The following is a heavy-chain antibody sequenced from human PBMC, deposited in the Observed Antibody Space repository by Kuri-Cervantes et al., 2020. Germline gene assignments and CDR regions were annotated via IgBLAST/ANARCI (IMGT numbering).Heavy chain of an antibody. CDR3: ARGWTGAFPRVYYYYYYMDV. J-gene: IGHJ6*03. V-gene: IGHV3-48*01. CDR2: ISSSGSHI. D-gene: IGHD1-26*01. Sequence: GESLKISCAASGFTLTKYSLNWARRAPGKGPEWIAYISSSGSHIYYADSMRGRFTISRDNAKNSLYLQMNSLTVEDTAVYYCARGWTGAFPRVYYYYYYMDVWGKGTTVTVSS. CDR1: GFTLTKYS.